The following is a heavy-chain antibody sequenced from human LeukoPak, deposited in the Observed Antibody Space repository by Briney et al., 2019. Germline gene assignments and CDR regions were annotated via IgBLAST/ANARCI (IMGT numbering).Heavy chain of an antibody. CDR1: GYNFAHN. D-gene: IGHD6-25*01. Sequence: ASVKVSCKASGYNFAHNIHWVRQAPGQGHEFMGWINPKNGGTKYAQNFQGRVTMTRGTSISTVYMELSSLGSDDTAVYYCVVSIQAAAIPAFDSWGQGTLVTVSS. CDR3: VVSIQAAAIPAFDS. V-gene: IGHV1-2*02. CDR2: INPKNGGT. J-gene: IGHJ4*02.